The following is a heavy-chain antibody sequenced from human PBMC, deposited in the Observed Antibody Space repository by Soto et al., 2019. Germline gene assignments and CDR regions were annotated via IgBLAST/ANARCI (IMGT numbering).Heavy chain of an antibody. CDR2: INGGNGNT. D-gene: IGHD1-26*01. J-gene: IGHJ4*02. Sequence: ASVKVSCKASGYTFTGYAMHWVRQAPGQRLEWMGWINGGNGNTKYSQKLQGRVIITRDTAASTAYMELSSLRSEDTAVYYCAKESGSYPEYYFHYCGQGTLVTVSS. CDR3: AKESGSYPEYYFHY. V-gene: IGHV1-3*01. CDR1: GYTFTGYA.